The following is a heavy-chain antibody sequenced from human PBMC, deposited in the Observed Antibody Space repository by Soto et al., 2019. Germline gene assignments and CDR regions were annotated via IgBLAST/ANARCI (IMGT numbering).Heavy chain of an antibody. D-gene: IGHD1-1*01. CDR3: VRDGTKTLRDWFDP. CDR2: IYATGTT. Sequence: TLSLTCTVSGASISGFYWSWIRKSAGKGLEWIGRIYATGTTDYNPSLKSRVMMSVDTSKKQSSLKLRSVTAADTAVYYCVRDGTKTLRDWFDPWGQGISVTVSS. CDR1: GASISGFY. V-gene: IGHV4-4*07. J-gene: IGHJ5*02.